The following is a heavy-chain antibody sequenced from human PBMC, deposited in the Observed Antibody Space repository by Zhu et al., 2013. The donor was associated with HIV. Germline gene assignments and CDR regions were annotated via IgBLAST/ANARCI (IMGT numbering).Heavy chain of an antibody. Sequence: QVQLVQSGAEVKKPGSSVKVSCKASGGTFSSYTISWVRQAPGQGLEWMGRIIPILGIANYAQKFQGRVTITADKSTSTAYMELSSLRSEDTAVYYCARSSTTVVTTYYYYGYGRLGPGTTV. D-gene: IGHD4-17*01. CDR3: ARSSTTVVTTYYYYGYGR. J-gene: IGHJ6*02. V-gene: IGHV1-69*02. CDR1: GGTFSSYT. CDR2: IIPILGIA.